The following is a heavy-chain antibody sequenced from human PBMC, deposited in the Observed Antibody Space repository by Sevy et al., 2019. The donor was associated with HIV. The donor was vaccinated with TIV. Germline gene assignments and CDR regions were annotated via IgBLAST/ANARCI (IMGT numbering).Heavy chain of an antibody. J-gene: IGHJ4*02. CDR2: INHDGREQ. D-gene: IGHD3-10*01. Sequence: GGSLRLSCEVSGFNFRSYWMSWVRQAPGKGLEWVANINHDGREQYYLDSVKGRFTVSRDNGKNSLYLQMTSLRVDAAALYYCARERQEEDKSGAKFDYWGRGTLVTVSS. CDR3: ARERQEEDKSGAKFDY. V-gene: IGHV3-7*01. CDR1: GFNFRSYW.